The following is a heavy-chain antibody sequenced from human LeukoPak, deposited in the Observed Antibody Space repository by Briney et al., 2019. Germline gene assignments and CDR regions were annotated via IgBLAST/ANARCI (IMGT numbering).Heavy chain of an antibody. CDR2: ISWNSGSI. V-gene: IGHV3-9*01. CDR3: AKGSIMVRGVIDY. CDR1: GFTFDDYA. Sequence: GGSLRLSCAASGFTFDDYAMHWVRQAPGKGLEWVSGISWNSGSIGYADSVKGRFTISRDNAKNSLCLQMNSLRAEDTALYYCAKGSIMVRGVIDYWGQGTLVTVSS. D-gene: IGHD3-10*01. J-gene: IGHJ4*02.